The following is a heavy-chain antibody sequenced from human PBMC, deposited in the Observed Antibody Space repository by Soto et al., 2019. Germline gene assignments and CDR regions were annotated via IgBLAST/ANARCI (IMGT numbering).Heavy chain of an antibody. Sequence: PSETLSLTCTVSGGSISSGGYYWSWIRHHPEKGLEWIGYIYYSGSTYYNPSLKSRVTISVDTSKNQFSLKLSSVTAADTAVYYCAREAREYYDILTDRDYYYFGMDVWAKGTTVTVS. CDR1: GGSISSGGYY. D-gene: IGHD3-9*01. J-gene: IGHJ6*04. V-gene: IGHV4-31*03. CDR2: IYYSGST. CDR3: AREAREYYDILTDRDYYYFGMDV.